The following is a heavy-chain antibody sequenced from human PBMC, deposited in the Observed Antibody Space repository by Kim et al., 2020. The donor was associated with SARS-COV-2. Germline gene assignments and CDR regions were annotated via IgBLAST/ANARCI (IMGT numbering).Heavy chain of an antibody. Sequence: SETLSLTCTVSGGSISSYYWSWIRQPPGKGLEWIGYIYYSGSTNYNPSLKSRVTISVDTSKNQFSLKLSSVTAADTAVYYCARTSSDYYDSSAPADAFDIWGQGTMVTVSS. V-gene: IGHV4-59*01. CDR1: GGSISSYY. CDR2: IYYSGST. CDR3: ARTSSDYYDSSAPADAFDI. D-gene: IGHD3-22*01. J-gene: IGHJ3*02.